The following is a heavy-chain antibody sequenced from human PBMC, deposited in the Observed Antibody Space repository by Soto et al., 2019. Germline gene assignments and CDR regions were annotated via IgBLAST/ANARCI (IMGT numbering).Heavy chain of an antibody. V-gene: IGHV1-3*01. CDR3: ARVEAAAGTGWFDP. D-gene: IGHD6-13*01. CDR2: INAGNGNT. Sequence: QVQLVQSGAEVKKPGASVKVSCKASGYTFTSYAMHWVRQAPGQRLEWMGWINAGNGNTKYSQKFQGRVTITRDTSASTAYMELSSLRSEDTAVYYCARVEAAAGTGWFDPWGQGTLVTVSS. J-gene: IGHJ5*02. CDR1: GYTFTSYA.